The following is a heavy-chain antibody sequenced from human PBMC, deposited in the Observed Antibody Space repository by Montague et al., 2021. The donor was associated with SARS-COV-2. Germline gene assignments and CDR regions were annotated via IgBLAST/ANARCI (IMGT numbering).Heavy chain of an antibody. CDR2: IYYTGNT. J-gene: IGHJ3*01. CDR3: ARLNRYFDSSGSPSAFDF. D-gene: IGHD3-22*01. Sequence: SETLSLTCTVSGGSITNNIDYWAWIRQPPGKGLEWIGSIYYTGNTYYNPSLKIRVTISVVTSKNHFTLKLSSVTAAETAVYYCARLNRYFDSSGSPSAFDFWGQGTKVTVSS. CDR1: GGSITNNIDY. V-gene: IGHV4-39*02.